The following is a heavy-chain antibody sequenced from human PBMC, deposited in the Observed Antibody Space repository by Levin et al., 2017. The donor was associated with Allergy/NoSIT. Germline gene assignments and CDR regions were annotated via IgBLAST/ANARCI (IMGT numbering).Heavy chain of an antibody. CDR3: AREGPQTFDY. CDR1: GFTFSRYE. Sequence: GESLKISCAASGFTFSRYEMNWVRQAPGKGLEWVSYISSSGSIIDYADSVKGRFTISRDNAKNSLYLQMNSLRAEDTAVYYCAREGPQTFDYWGQGTLVTVSS. V-gene: IGHV3-48*03. CDR2: ISSSGSII. J-gene: IGHJ4*02.